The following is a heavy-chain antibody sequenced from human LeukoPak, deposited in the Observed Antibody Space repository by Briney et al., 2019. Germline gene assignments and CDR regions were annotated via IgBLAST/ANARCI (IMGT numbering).Heavy chain of an antibody. J-gene: IGHJ5*02. CDR2: IYPGDSDT. Sequence: GESLKISCKGSGYSFTSYWIGWVRQMPGKGLEWMGIIYPGDSDTRYSSSFQGQVTISADKSISTAYLQWSSLNASDTAMYYCARQGETTVTYNWFDPWGQGTLVTVSS. D-gene: IGHD4-17*01. CDR1: GYSFTSYW. V-gene: IGHV5-51*01. CDR3: ARQGETTVTYNWFDP.